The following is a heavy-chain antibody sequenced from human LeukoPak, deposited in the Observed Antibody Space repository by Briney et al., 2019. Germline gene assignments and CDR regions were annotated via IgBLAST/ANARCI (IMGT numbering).Heavy chain of an antibody. CDR3: TTPPGYYDSSGYYLHDAFDI. D-gene: IGHD3-22*01. CDR2: MNPNSGNT. CDR1: GYTFTSYD. J-gene: IGHJ3*02. Sequence: ASVKVSCKASGYTFTSYDINWVRQATGQGLEWMGWMNPNSGNTGYAQKFQGRVTITRNTSISTAYMELSSLRSEDTAVYYCTTPPGYYDSSGYYLHDAFDIWGQGTMVTVSS. V-gene: IGHV1-8*03.